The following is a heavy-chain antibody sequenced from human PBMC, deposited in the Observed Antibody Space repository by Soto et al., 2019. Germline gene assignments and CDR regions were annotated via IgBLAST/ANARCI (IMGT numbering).Heavy chain of an antibody. Sequence: XESLRLSCAASGFTFSSFAMTWVRQAPGKGLEWVSTISGGGGDTNYAEFVKGRFPISRDNSKNTLYLQMNSLKAEDTAVYYCAKANKFQLLSDFDYWGQGTLVTVSS. CDR1: GFTFSSFA. D-gene: IGHD2-2*01. V-gene: IGHV3-23*01. CDR3: AKANKFQLLSDFDY. J-gene: IGHJ4*02. CDR2: ISGGGGDT.